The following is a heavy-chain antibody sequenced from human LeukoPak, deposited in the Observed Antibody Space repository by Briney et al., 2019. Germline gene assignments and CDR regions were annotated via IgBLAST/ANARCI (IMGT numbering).Heavy chain of an antibody. V-gene: IGHV1-69*02. CDR2: IIPILGIA. D-gene: IGHD6-19*01. J-gene: IGHJ4*02. Sequence: ASVKISSKASGGTFSSYTISCVRQAPGQGLEWMGRIIPILGIANYAQKFQGRVTITADKSTSTAYMELSSLRSEDTAAYYCAGPQVGGWYLSHYFDYWGQGTLVTVSS. CDR3: AGPQVGGWYLSHYFDY. CDR1: GGTFSSYT.